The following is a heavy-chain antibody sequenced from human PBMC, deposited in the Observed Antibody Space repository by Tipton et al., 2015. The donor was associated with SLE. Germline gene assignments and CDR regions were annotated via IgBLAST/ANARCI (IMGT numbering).Heavy chain of an antibody. CDR2: ISSSSSTI. D-gene: IGHD6-19*01. V-gene: IGHV3-48*01. J-gene: IGHJ4*02. CDR3: ARVSSGWFCDY. CDR1: GFTFSSYS. Sequence: GSLRLSCAASGFTFSSYSMNWVRQAPGKGLEWVSYISSSSSTIYYADSVKGRFTISRDNAKNSLYLQMNSLRAEDTAVYYCARVSSGWFCDYWGQGTLVTVSS.